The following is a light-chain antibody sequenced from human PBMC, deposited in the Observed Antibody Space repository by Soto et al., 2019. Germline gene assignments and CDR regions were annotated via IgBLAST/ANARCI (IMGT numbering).Light chain of an antibody. V-gene: IGLV1-44*01. CDR2: SSD. CDR1: SSSIGTNT. J-gene: IGLJ1*01. Sequence: SVLTQPPSASGTPGQTVTISCSGSSSSIGTNTVNWYQQFPGTAPKLLIYSSDQRPSGVPDRFSASKSGTSASLAISGLQSEDEADYYCAAWDESPNGYVFGTGTKVTVL. CDR3: AAWDESPNGYV.